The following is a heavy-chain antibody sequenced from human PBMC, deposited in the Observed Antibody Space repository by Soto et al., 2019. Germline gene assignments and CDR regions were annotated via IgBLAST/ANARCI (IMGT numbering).Heavy chain of an antibody. CDR1: GFTFSSYA. D-gene: IGHD5-18*01. V-gene: IGHV3-30-3*01. CDR3: AREVTRGYSYHWYCDL. J-gene: IGHJ2*01. Sequence: GGSLRLSCAAPGFTFSSYAMHWVRQAPGKGLEWVAVISYDGSNKYYADSVKGRFTISRDNSKNTLYLQMNSLRAEDTAVYYCAREVTRGYSYHWYCDLWGRGNLVTVPQ. CDR2: ISYDGSNK.